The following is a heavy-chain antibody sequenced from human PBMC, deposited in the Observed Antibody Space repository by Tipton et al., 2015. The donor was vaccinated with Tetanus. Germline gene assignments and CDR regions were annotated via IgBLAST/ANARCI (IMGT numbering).Heavy chain of an antibody. J-gene: IGHJ4*02. D-gene: IGHD3-22*01. V-gene: IGHV3-48*02. CDR2: IGSFSRTI. CDR3: ARDFSYYFDSKSGFDY. CDR1: GFTFGSYS. Sequence: SLRLSCEGSGFTFGSYSMNWVRQAPGKGLEWISYIGSFSRTINYADSVRGRFTISRDNAKNSLYLQMNSLRDEDTAVYYCARDFSYYFDSKSGFDYWGQGTLVTVSS.